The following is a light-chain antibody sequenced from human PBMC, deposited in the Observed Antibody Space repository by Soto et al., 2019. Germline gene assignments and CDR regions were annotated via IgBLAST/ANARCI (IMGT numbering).Light chain of an antibody. CDR3: MQALQTPRT. CDR1: QSLLHRNGFLY. J-gene: IGKJ2*01. Sequence: DTVMTQSPLSLPVTPGAPASISCRSSQSLLHRNGFLYLDWYLQRPVQSPQLLIYLVSNRASGVPDRFSGSGSGTDFTLKISTVEAEDVGVYYFMQALQTPRTFGQGTKLEIK. V-gene: IGKV2-28*01. CDR2: LVS.